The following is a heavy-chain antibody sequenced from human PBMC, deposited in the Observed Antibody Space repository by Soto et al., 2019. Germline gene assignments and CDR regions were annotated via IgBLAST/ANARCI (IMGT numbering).Heavy chain of an antibody. Sequence: ASVKGSCKASGYTFTSYGISWVRQAPGQGLEWMGWISAYNGNTNYAQKLQGRVTMTTDTSTSTAYMELRSLRSDDTAVYYCATISYCGGDCYGHDAFDIWGQGTMVTVSS. V-gene: IGHV1-18*01. CDR1: GYTFTSYG. D-gene: IGHD2-21*01. CDR3: ATISYCGGDCYGHDAFDI. CDR2: ISAYNGNT. J-gene: IGHJ3*02.